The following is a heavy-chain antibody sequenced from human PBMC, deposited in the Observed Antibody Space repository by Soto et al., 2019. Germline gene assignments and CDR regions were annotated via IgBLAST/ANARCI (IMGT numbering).Heavy chain of an antibody. CDR1: GGSVSNYY. D-gene: IGHD1-20*01. CDR3: ARLAPRYRIRDYNYHSLDF. J-gene: IGHJ6*02. CDR2: INYSGST. V-gene: IGHV4-59*02. Sequence: LSLTCTISGGSVSNYYWTWIRQPPGKGLEWISYINYSGSTDHSPSLKSRVTISLDTSKNQFSLRLISVTAADTAVYYCARLAPRYRIRDYNYHSLDFWGQGTTVTVS.